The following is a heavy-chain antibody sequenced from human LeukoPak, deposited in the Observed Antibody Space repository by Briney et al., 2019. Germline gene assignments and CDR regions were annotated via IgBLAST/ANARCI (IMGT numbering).Heavy chain of an antibody. CDR2: ISGSGGST. CDR1: GFTFSSYA. D-gene: IGHD3-10*01. J-gene: IGHJ4*02. Sequence: GGSLRLSCAASGFTFSSYAMSWVRQAPGKGLEWVSAISGSGGSTYYADSVKGRFTISRDNSKNTLYLQMNSLGAEDTAVYYCAKVPPLWFGELLVFDYWGQGTLVTVSS. CDR3: AKVPPLWFGELLVFDY. V-gene: IGHV3-23*01.